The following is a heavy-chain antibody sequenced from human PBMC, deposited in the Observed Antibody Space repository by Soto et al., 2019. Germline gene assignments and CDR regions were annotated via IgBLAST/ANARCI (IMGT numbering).Heavy chain of an antibody. D-gene: IGHD3-22*01. Sequence: QLQLQESGPGLVKPSETLSLTCTVSGGSISSSSYYWGWIRQPPGKGLEWIGSIYYSGSTYYNPSLKSRVTISVDTSKNQFSLKLSSVTAADTAVYYCARRNYYDSSGYGYWGQGTLVAVSS. CDR1: GGSISSSSYY. J-gene: IGHJ4*02. V-gene: IGHV4-39*01. CDR3: ARRNYYDSSGYGY. CDR2: IYYSGST.